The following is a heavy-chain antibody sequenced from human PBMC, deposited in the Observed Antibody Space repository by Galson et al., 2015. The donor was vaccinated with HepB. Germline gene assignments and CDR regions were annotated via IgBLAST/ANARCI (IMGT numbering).Heavy chain of an antibody. D-gene: IGHD3-22*01. Sequence: SLRLSCAASGFTFSSYTMSWVRQAPGKGLEWVASISRSGSSKYYADSVKGRFTISRDNSKNTLYLQMNSLRAEDTAVYYCAKVAYYYDCSDLHYWGQGTLVTVS. CDR2: ISRSGSSK. CDR1: GFTFSSYT. J-gene: IGHJ4*02. V-gene: IGHV3-23*01. CDR3: AKVAYYYDCSDLHY.